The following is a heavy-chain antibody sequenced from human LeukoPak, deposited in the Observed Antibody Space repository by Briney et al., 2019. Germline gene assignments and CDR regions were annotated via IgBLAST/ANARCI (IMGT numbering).Heavy chain of an antibody. CDR1: GGSISSGDYY. V-gene: IGHV4-30-4*02. J-gene: IGHJ4*02. CDR2: IYYSGST. D-gene: IGHD3-10*01. CDR3: ARDKMVRGVQVSFDY. Sequence: SETLSLTCTVSGGSISSGDYYWSWIRPPPGKGLEWIGYIYYSGSTYYNPSLKSRVTISVDTSKNQFSLKLRSVPAADPSLSYCARDKMVRGVQVSFDYWCQGTLVTVSS.